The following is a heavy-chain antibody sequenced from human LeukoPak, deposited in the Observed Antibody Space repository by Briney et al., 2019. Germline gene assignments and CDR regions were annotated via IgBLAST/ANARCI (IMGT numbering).Heavy chain of an antibody. D-gene: IGHD5-18*01. J-gene: IGHJ4*02. V-gene: IGHV3-23*01. CDR3: AKVGYSYAGQPYYFDY. Sequence: PGGSLRLSCAASGFTFSSYAMSWVRQAPGKGLEWVSAISGSGGSTYYADSVKGRFTISRDNSKNTLYLQMNSLRAEDTAVYYCAKVGYSYAGQPYYFDYWGQGTLVTVSS. CDR2: ISGSGGST. CDR1: GFTFSSYA.